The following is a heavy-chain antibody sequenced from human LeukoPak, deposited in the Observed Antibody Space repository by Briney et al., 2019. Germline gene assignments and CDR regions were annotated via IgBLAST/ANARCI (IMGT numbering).Heavy chain of an antibody. CDR2: ISSSGSTV. CDR3: TRDGGRREDY. J-gene: IGHJ4*02. V-gene: IGHV3-48*02. CDR1: GFTFSSYS. D-gene: IGHD1-26*01. Sequence: PGGSLRHSCAASGFTFSSYSMNWVRQAPGKGLEWVSYISSSGSTVYYDSVKGRFTVSRDNAKNSLYLQMNSLRDEDTAVYYCTRDGGRREDYWGQGTLVTVSS.